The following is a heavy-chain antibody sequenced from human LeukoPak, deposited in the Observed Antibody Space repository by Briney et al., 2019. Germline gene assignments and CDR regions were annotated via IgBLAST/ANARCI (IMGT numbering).Heavy chain of an antibody. D-gene: IGHD2-15*01. CDR3: ARQPSCSGGSCYFFR. V-gene: IGHV4-34*01. CDR2: INHSGST. CDR1: GFTFSSYS. J-gene: IGHJ4*02. Sequence: PGGSLRLSCAASGFTFSSYSMNWVRQAPGKGLEWIGEINHSGSTNYNPSLKSRVTISVDTSKNQFSLKLSSVTAADTAVYYCARQPSCSGGSCYFFRWGQGTLVTVSS.